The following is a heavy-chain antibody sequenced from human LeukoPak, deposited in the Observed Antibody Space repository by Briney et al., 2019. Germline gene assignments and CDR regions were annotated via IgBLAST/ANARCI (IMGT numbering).Heavy chain of an antibody. D-gene: IGHD2-15*01. CDR2: INPNSGGT. J-gene: IGHJ4*02. V-gene: IGHV1-2*02. Sequence: ASVKVSCNASGYTFTGCYMHWARHPPGQGIEWMGWINPNSGGTNYAQEFQGRVTITRDTSIATADMELSRLRSDGTVVYYCTRAVAAVYWGEGALVTDSS. CDR1: GYTFTGCY. CDR3: TRAVAAVY.